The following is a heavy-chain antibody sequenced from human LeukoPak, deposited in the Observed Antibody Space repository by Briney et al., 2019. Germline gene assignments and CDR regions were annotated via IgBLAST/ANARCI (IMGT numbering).Heavy chain of an antibody. CDR2: ISSSSSYI. D-gene: IGHD3-22*01. V-gene: IGHV3-21*04. CDR3: ARLAAGYWYFDL. Sequence: PGGSLRLSCAASGFTFSSYSMNWVRQAPGKGLEWVSSISSSSSYIYYADSVKGRFTIPRDNAKNSLYLQMNSLRAEDTAVYYCARLAAGYWYFDLWGRGTLVTVSS. CDR1: GFTFSSYS. J-gene: IGHJ2*01.